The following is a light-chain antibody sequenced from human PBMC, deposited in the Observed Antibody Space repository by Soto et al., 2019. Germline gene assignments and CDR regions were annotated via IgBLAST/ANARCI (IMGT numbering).Light chain of an antibody. CDR1: QSISSW. V-gene: IGKV1-5*01. J-gene: IGKJ1*01. CDR3: QQYNSYSRT. CDR2: DAS. Sequence: IEMTKSHSTLSLSVGDRVTITCRASQSISSWLAWYQQKPWKAPKLLIYDASSLESGVPSRFSGSGSGTEFTLTISSLQPDDFATYYCQQYNSYSRTFGQGTKVDIK.